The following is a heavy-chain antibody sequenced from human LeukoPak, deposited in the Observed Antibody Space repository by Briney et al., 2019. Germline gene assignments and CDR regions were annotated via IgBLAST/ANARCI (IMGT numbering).Heavy chain of an antibody. CDR1: GGSFSGYY. D-gene: IGHD4-17*01. V-gene: IGHV4-34*01. CDR3: ARGDGDRFDY. CDR2: INHSGST. J-gene: IGHJ4*02. Sequence: SETLSLTCAVYGGSFSGYYWSWIRQPPGRGLEWIGEINHSGSTNYNPSLKSRVTISVDTSKNQFSLKLSSVTAADTAVYYCARGDGDRFDYWGQGTLVTVSS.